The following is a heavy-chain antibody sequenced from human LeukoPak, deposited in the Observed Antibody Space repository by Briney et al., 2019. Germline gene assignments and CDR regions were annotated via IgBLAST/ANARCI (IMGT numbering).Heavy chain of an antibody. Sequence: GRSLRLSCAASGFTFSSYGMHWVRQAPGKGLEWVAVIWYDGSNKYYAGSVKGRFTISRDNSKNTLYLQMNSLRAEDTAVYYCARDQYYYDSSGGIDYWGQGTLVTVSS. D-gene: IGHD3-22*01. CDR3: ARDQYYYDSSGGIDY. CDR1: GFTFSSYG. CDR2: IWYDGSNK. V-gene: IGHV3-33*01. J-gene: IGHJ4*02.